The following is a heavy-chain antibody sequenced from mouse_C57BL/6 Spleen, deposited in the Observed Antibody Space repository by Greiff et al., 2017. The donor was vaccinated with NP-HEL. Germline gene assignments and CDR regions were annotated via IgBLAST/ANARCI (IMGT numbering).Heavy chain of an antibody. D-gene: IGHD2-5*01. CDR3: TTGSNGNY. CDR1: GFNIKDDY. CDR2: IDPENGDT. Sequence: EVQLQESGAELVRPGASVKLSCTASGFNIKDDYMHWVKQRPEQGLEWIGWIDPENGDTEYASKFQGKATITADTSSNTAYLQLSSLTSEDTAVYYCTTGSNGNYWGQGTTLTVSS. V-gene: IGHV14-4*01. J-gene: IGHJ2*01.